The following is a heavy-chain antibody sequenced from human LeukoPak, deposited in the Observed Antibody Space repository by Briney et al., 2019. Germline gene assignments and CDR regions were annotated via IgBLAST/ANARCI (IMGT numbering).Heavy chain of an antibody. CDR3: ARDHTGETFLDAFDI. CDR2: ISPYNGRT. J-gene: IGHJ3*02. D-gene: IGHD1-1*01. Sequence: ASVKVSCKASGYSFTVHGISWVRQAPGQGLEWMGWISPYNGRTKLTQKFQGRLIMDTETSTTTVYMELRSLKSDDTAVYYCARDHTGETFLDAFDIWGQGTLVAVSS. CDR1: GYSFTVHG. V-gene: IGHV1-18*01.